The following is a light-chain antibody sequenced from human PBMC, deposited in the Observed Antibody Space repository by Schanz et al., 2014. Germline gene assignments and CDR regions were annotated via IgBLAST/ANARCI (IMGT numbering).Light chain of an antibody. CDR1: QSVGNE. CDR2: SAS. CDR3: HQYNIWPPGGT. J-gene: IGKJ3*01. V-gene: IGKV3-15*01. Sequence: EIVMTQSPATLSESPGERAIVSCRASQSVGNELAWYQQKPGQPPRLLIFSASTRATGIPARFSGSGSETEFTLTISSLQSEDFAFYYCHQYNIWPPGGTFGPGTKVDIK.